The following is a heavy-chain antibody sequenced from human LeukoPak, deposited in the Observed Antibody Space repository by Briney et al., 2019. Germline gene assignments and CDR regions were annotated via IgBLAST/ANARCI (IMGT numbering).Heavy chain of an antibody. CDR2: ISGSGSFI. J-gene: IGHJ2*01. Sequence: GGSLRLSCAISGFNFGSYSMDWVRQAPGTGLEWVASISGSGSFIFYADSVKGRFTISRDNAKNSLYLQMRSLRAEDTAVYYCARAPRDSSGRDYWYFDLWGRGTLVTVSS. CDR1: GFNFGSYS. D-gene: IGHD6-19*01. V-gene: IGHV3-21*01. CDR3: ARAPRDSSGRDYWYFDL.